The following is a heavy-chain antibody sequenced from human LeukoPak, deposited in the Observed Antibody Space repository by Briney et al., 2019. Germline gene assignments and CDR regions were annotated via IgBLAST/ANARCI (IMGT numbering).Heavy chain of an antibody. CDR3: XXXXDILTGFFDY. CDR2: ISTYNGST. J-gene: IGHJ4*02. Sequence: ASVKVSCKASGYTFTSYGISWVRQAPGQGLEWMGWISTYNGSTNYAQKLQGRVTMTTDTSTSTAYMELRSLRSDDTAVYYCXXXXDILTGFFDYWGQGTLVTVSS. CDR1: GYTFTSYG. D-gene: IGHD3-9*01. V-gene: IGHV1-18*01.